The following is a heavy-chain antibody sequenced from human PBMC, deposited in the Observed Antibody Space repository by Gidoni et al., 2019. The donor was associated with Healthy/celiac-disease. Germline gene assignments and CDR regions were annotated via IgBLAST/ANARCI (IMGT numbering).Heavy chain of an antibody. D-gene: IGHD6-13*01. Sequence: EVQLVESGGGLVKPGGSLRLSCAASGFTFSSYSMNWVRQAPGKGLEWVSSISSSSSYIYYADSVKGRFTISRDNAKNSLYLQMNSLRAEDTAVYYCARDLGSSWYVGYNWFDPWGQGTLVTVSS. CDR1: GFTFSSYS. CDR3: ARDLGSSWYVGYNWFDP. CDR2: ISSSSSYI. V-gene: IGHV3-21*01. J-gene: IGHJ5*02.